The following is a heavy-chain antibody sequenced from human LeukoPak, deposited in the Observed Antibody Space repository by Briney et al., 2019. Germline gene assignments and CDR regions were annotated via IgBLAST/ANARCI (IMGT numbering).Heavy chain of an antibody. V-gene: IGHV1-2*02. J-gene: IGHJ5*02. CDR3: ARDVFAAYTTHHKFDP. CDR1: GYTFTGYY. D-gene: IGHD2-2*02. Sequence: VASVKVSCKASGYTFTGYYMHWVRQAPGQGLEWVGWMNPNTGGTNYAQKYQGRVTMTSDTSITAFYMELSNLESADTAIYYCARDVFAAYTTHHKFDPWGQGTLVTVSS. CDR2: MNPNTGGT.